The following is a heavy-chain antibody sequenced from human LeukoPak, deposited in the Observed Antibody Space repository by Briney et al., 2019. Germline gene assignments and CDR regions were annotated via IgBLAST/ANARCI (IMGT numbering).Heavy chain of an antibody. CDR1: GYTFTSYG. J-gene: IGHJ4*02. CDR3: ARAAISKDSSGYFY. V-gene: IGHV1-18*01. Sequence: ASVQVSCKASGYTFTSYGISWVRQAPGQGLEWMGWISGYNGNTNYAQKLQGRVTMTTDTTTGTAYMELRSLRSVDTAVYYCARAAISKDSSGYFYWGQGTLVTVSS. CDR2: ISGYNGNT. D-gene: IGHD3-22*01.